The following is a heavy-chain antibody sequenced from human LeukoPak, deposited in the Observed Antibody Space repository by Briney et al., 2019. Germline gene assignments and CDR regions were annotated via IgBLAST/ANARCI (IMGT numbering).Heavy chain of an antibody. CDR3: ARARQYYFGSGSYGW. CDR1: GGSFSGYY. CDR2: INHSGST. V-gene: IGHV4-34*01. Sequence: SETLSLTCAVYGGSFSGYYWSWIRQPPGKGLEWIGEINHSGSTNYNPSLKSRVTLSGDTSNNQFSLKLSSVTAADTAVYYCARARQYYFGSGSYGWWGKGTLVTVSS. D-gene: IGHD3-10*01. J-gene: IGHJ4*02.